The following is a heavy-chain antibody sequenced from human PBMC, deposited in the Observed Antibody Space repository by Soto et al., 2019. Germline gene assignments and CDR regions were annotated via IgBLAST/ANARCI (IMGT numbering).Heavy chain of an antibody. CDR1: GFTFSSYA. J-gene: IGHJ4*02. CDR3: AKDQGAVAGRRFDY. Sequence: PXGSLRLSCAAAGFTFSSYAMSWVRQAPGKGLEWVSAISGSGGSTYYADSVKGRFTISRDNSKNTLYLQMNSLRAEDTAVYYCAKDQGAVAGRRFDYSGQGNLVTVSS. CDR2: ISGSGGST. D-gene: IGHD6-19*01. V-gene: IGHV3-23*01.